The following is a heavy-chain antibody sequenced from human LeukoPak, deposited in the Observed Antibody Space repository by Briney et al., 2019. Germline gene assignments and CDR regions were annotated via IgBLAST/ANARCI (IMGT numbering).Heavy chain of an antibody. D-gene: IGHD2-15*01. J-gene: IGHJ4*02. Sequence: ASVKVSCKASGGTFSSYAISWVRQAPGQGLEWMGGIIPIFGTANYAQKFQGKVTITADKSTSTAYMELSSLRSEDTAVYYCARDLTSDLYCSGGSCVDYGDYGYWGQGTLVTVSS. CDR3: ARDLTSDLYCSGGSCVDYGDYGY. CDR1: GGTFSSYA. V-gene: IGHV1-69*06. CDR2: IIPIFGTA.